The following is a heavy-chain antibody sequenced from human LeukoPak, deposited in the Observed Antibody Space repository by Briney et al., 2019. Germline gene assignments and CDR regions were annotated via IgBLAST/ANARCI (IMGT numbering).Heavy chain of an antibody. Sequence: GGSLRLSCAASGFIFTNYWMSWVRQAPGKGLEWVSAISGSGGSTYYADSVKGRFTISRDNSKNTLYLQMNSLRAEDTAVYYCAKGQGGAFDPWGQGTLVTVSS. CDR1: GFIFTNYW. V-gene: IGHV3-23*01. CDR3: AKGQGGAFDP. J-gene: IGHJ5*02. CDR2: ISGSGGST.